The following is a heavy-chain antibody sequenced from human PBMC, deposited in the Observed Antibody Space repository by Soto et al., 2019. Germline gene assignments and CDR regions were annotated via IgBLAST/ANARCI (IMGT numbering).Heavy chain of an antibody. CDR2: ISSSGGSI. D-gene: IGHD2-2*02. CDR3: ARSGSLYCSSSRCYSPWYDS. J-gene: IGHJ5*01. Sequence: EVQLVESGGGLVQPGGSLRLSCAGSGFPFTSHEMTWVRQAPGKGLEWISSISSSGGSIYYADSVKGRFTVSRDNAKNALYLQMNSVRAEDTAVNYRARSGSLYCSSSRCYSPWYDSYGRGALVAVSS. CDR1: GFPFTSHE. V-gene: IGHV3-48*03.